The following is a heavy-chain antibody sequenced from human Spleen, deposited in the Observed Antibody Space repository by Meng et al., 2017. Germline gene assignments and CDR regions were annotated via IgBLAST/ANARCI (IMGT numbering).Heavy chain of an antibody. J-gene: IGHJ4*02. CDR2: VSSTSSYK. Sequence: GGSLRLSCAASGFTFSTYSMNWVRQAPGKGLEWLSSVSSTSSYKYYAESVEGRFTISRDNTKNSLYLQMNNLRAEDTAVYYCARDPSYWYNQVDYWGQGTRVTGSS. D-gene: IGHD1/OR15-1a*01. CDR1: GFTFSTYS. V-gene: IGHV3-21*01. CDR3: ARDPSYWYNQVDY.